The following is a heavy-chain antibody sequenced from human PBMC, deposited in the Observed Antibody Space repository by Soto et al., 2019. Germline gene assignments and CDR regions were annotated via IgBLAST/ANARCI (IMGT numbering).Heavy chain of an antibody. V-gene: IGHV1-69*01. CDR1: GGTFSSYS. D-gene: IGHD4-4*01. CDR2: INVLLDIP. CDR3: ARADYNNYPFDY. Sequence: QLQLVQSGAEVKKPGSSVKVSCKASGGTFSSYSINWVRQAPGQGLEWVGGINVLLDIPNYAQKFQGRVTITADDPTNTVYMELSSLRSEDTAMYYCARADYNNYPFDYWGQGTLVTVSS. J-gene: IGHJ4*02.